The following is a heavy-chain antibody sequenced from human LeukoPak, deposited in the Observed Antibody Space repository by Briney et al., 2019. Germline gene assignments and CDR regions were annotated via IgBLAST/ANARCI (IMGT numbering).Heavy chain of an antibody. CDR3: AKRLNHNYFEY. J-gene: IGHJ4*02. V-gene: IGHV3-23*01. D-gene: IGHD6-19*01. CDR2: INSSSTDT. CDR1: GPILSSSS. Sequence: PSESLSLSCLAPGPILSSSSIPCVRPSTGGRPNWLSHINSSSTDTYYADSVKGAFSISRDDSKNTLYLQMYSLRTEDTATYYCAKRLNHNYFEYWCRGTLVTVSS.